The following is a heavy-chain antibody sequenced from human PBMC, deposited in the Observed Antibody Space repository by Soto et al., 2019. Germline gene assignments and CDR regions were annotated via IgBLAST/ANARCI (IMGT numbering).Heavy chain of an antibody. CDR3: ARTDPYSGTMY. D-gene: IGHD1-26*01. V-gene: IGHV1-18*01. CDR2: ISAYNGNT. Sequence: ASVNVSCKSSGYTFTSYCISWVRQAPGQGLEWMGWISAYNGNTNYAQKLQGRVTMTTDTSTSTAYMELRSLRSDDTAVYYCARTDPYSGTMYWGQGTLVTVSS. J-gene: IGHJ4*02. CDR1: GYTFTSYC.